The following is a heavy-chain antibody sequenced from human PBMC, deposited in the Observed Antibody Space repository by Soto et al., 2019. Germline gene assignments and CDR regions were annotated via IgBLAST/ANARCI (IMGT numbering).Heavy chain of an antibody. CDR3: AREDDYSNY. Sequence: SETLSLTCTVSGGSICSSGYYWGWIRQPPGKGLEWIGSIYYSGSTYYNPSLKSRVTMSVDTSKNQFSLKLISVTAADTAVYYCAREDDYSNYWGQGTLLTVSS. V-gene: IGHV4-39*02. J-gene: IGHJ4*02. CDR1: GGSICSSGYY. D-gene: IGHD4-4*01. CDR2: IYYSGST.